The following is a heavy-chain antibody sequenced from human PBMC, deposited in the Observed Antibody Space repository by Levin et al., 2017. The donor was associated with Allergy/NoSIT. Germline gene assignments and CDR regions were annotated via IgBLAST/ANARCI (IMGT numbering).Heavy chain of an antibody. V-gene: IGHV4-39*07. D-gene: IGHD2/OR15-2a*01. J-gene: IGHJ6*02. Sequence: GSLRLSCTVSGGSISSDSYYWAWIRQPQGKGLEWIGSIYYSGSAYYNPSLKTRLTISVDTSKNQFSLRLNSVTAADTAVYYCAGEPNSPYYYYYGLNVWGQGTTVTVSS. CDR2: IYYSGSA. CDR3: AGEPNSPYYYYYGLNV. CDR1: GGSISSDSYY.